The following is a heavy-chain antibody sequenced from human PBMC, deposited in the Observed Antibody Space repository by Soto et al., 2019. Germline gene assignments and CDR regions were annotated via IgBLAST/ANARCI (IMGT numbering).Heavy chain of an antibody. CDR2: IYYSGST. CDR1: GGSISSYY. CDR3: ARHLSPSRYSSSWFPYYYYGMDV. Sequence: PSETLSLTCTVSGGSISSYYWSWIRQPPGKGLEWIGSIYYSGSTYYNPSLKSRVTISVDTSKNQFSLKLSSVTAADTAVYYCARHLSPSRYSSSWFPYYYYGMDVWGQGTTVTVSS. D-gene: IGHD6-13*01. V-gene: IGHV4-39*01. J-gene: IGHJ6*02.